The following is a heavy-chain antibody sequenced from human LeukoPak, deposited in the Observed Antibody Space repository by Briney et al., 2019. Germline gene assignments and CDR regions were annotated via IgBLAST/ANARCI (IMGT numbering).Heavy chain of an antibody. Sequence: SETLSLTCAVYGGSFSGYYWSWIRQPPGKGLEWIGEINHSGSTNYNPSLKSRVTISVDTSKTQFSLKLSSVTAADTAVYYCARETSGYSSSWYPYYYYYYMDVWGKGTTVTVSS. J-gene: IGHJ6*03. D-gene: IGHD6-13*01. V-gene: IGHV4-34*01. CDR3: ARETSGYSSSWYPYYYYYYMDV. CDR1: GGSFSGYY. CDR2: INHSGST.